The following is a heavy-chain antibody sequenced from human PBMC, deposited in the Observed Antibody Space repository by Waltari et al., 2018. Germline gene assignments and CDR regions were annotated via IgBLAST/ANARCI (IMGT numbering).Heavy chain of an antibody. V-gene: IGHV3-23*04. D-gene: IGHD2-21*02. CDR1: GFSFRGYA. Sequence: EVQLVESGGGLVQPGGSLGLSCLASGFSFRGYAGGWVRQAPGRGWGWVSGISVSGGSTYYSDSVKGHFTISRDNSKSTLYLQMNSLNDEDTALYYCVRRHDSGGFYGLWGQGTLVTVSS. CDR3: VRRHDSGGFYGL. CDR2: ISVSGGST. J-gene: IGHJ4*02.